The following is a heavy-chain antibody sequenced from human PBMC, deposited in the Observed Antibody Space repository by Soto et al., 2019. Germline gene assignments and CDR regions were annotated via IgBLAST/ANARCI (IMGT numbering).Heavy chain of an antibody. CDR2: ITNGGGST. CDR3: VKDWTGDKCPCMDV. D-gene: IGHD2-8*02. J-gene: IGHJ6*02. CDR1: GFTFSNYA. V-gene: IGHV3-23*01. Sequence: EVQLLESGGDLVQPGGSLRLSCLASGFTFSNYAMSWVRQAPGKGLEWVSAITNGGGSTYYADSVKGRFTISRDDSKNTLYLQIISLRAEDTAVYYCVKDWTGDKCPCMDVWGQGTTLTVSS.